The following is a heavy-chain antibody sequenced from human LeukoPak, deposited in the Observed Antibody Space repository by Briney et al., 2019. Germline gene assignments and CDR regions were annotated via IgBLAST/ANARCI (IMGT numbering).Heavy chain of an antibody. CDR3: AKSSWFDSFDY. Sequence: PGGTLRLSCAASGFTFSSYGMSWVRQAPGKGLEWVSSIRGTGGDTYYADSVKGRFIISRDNSKNTLYLQMNSLRAEDTAVYYCAKSSWFDSFDYWGQGTLVTVSS. CDR1: GFTFSSYG. J-gene: IGHJ4*02. V-gene: IGHV3-23*01. D-gene: IGHD3-10*01. CDR2: IRGTGGDT.